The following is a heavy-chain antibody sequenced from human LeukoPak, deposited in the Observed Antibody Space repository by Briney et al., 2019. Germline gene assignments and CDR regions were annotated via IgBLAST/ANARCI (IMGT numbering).Heavy chain of an antibody. J-gene: IGHJ4*02. V-gene: IGHV3-48*01. Sequence: GGSLRLSCAASRFTFSSYSMNWVRQAPGKGVECVSYISSNSSTIYYADSVKGRFTISRDNAKNSLYLQMNSLRAEDTAVYYCARMKGIVPRWGQGTLVTVSS. CDR2: ISSNSSTI. CDR3: ARMKGIVPR. D-gene: IGHD2-8*01. CDR1: RFTFSSYS.